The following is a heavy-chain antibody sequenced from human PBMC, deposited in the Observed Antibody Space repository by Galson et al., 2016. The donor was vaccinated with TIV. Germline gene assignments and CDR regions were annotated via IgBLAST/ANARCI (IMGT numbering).Heavy chain of an antibody. CDR3: ARDESSGLIDS. CDR2: ISYDGSND. J-gene: IGHJ4*02. CDR1: GFTFSTYT. Sequence: SLRLSCAASGFTFSTYTINWVRQAPGKGLEWVALISYDGSNDFYADSVKGRFTISKDNRKNTLDMQMNSLRAEDTAVYYCARDESSGLIDSWGQGTLVSVS. D-gene: IGHD6-19*01. V-gene: IGHV3-30*04.